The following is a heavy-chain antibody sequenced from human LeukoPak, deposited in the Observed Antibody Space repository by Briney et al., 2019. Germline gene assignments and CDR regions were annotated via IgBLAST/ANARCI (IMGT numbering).Heavy chain of an antibody. V-gene: IGHV3-30-3*01. J-gene: IGHJ4*02. CDR2: ISYDGSNK. D-gene: IGHD6-19*01. CDR1: GFTFSSYA. Sequence: GRSLRLSCAASGFTFSSYAMHWVRQAPGKGLEWVAVISYDGSNKYYADSVKGRFTISRDNSKNTLYLQMNSLRAEDTAVYYCASSIAVGPLDYWGQGTLVTVSS. CDR3: ASSIAVGPLDY.